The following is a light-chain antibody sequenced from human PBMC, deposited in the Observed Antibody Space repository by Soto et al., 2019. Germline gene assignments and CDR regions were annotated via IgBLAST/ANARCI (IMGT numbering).Light chain of an antibody. CDR1: QSIIRY. CDR3: QQSYSTPYT. Sequence: DIQMTQSPSSLSASVGGRVTITCRASQSIIRYLNWYQQKPGKAPNLLISATSSLQSGVPSRFSGSGSGTDFTLTISSLQPEDFATYYCQQSYSTPYTFGQGTKLEI. V-gene: IGKV1-39*01. J-gene: IGKJ2*01. CDR2: ATS.